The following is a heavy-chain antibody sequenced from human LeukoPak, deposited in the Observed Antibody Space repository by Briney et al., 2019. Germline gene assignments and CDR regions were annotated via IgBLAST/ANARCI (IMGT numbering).Heavy chain of an antibody. CDR2: VYYSGST. Sequence: PSETLSLTCNVSGDSITSGAFYWAWIRQSPGKGLEWIGNVYYSGSTQYNPSLRGRVSISMDKTKNQFSLNLNSVSVIDTAIYYCARRDYAAWFDPWGQGTLVTVSS. CDR3: ARRDYAAWFDP. V-gene: IGHV4-39*01. CDR1: GDSITSGAFY. J-gene: IGHJ5*02. D-gene: IGHD4/OR15-4a*01.